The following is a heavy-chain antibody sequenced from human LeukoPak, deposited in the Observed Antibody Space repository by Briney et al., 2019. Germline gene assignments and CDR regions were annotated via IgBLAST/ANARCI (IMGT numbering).Heavy chain of an antibody. D-gene: IGHD1-14*01. V-gene: IGHV3-7*01. CDR1: GFTFSSYW. CDR3: ARVTGAGRSRRGAFDI. CDR2: IKQDGSEK. J-gene: IGHJ3*02. Sequence: GGSLRLSCAASGFTFSSYWMSWVRQAPGKGLEWVANIKQDGSEKYYVDSVKGRFTISRDNAKNSLYLQMNSLRAEDTAVYYCARVTGAGRSRRGAFDIWGQGTMVTVSS.